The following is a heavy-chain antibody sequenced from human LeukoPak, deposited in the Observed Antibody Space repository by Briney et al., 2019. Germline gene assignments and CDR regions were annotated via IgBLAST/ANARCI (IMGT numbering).Heavy chain of an antibody. V-gene: IGHV4-59*06. CDR1: GGSISSYY. CDR2: IYYSGST. Sequence: SETLSLTCTVSGGSISSYYWSWIRQHPGKGLEWIGYIYYSGSTYYNPSLKSRVTISVDTSKNQFSLKLSSVTAADTAVYYCARESLGYYDSSGYYNWFDPWGQGTLVTVSS. CDR3: ARESLGYYDSSGYYNWFDP. D-gene: IGHD3-22*01. J-gene: IGHJ5*02.